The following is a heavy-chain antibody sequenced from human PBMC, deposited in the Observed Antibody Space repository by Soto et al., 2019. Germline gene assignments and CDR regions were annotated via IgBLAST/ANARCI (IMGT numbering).Heavy chain of an antibody. J-gene: IGHJ6*02. CDR2: IHYSGST. CDR1: GGSISSGDYY. CDR3: ARASYYYGMDV. V-gene: IGHV4-30-4*01. Sequence: SEPLSLTCPVSGGSISSGDYYWSWIRQPPGKGLEWIGYIHYSGSTYYNPSLKSRVTISVDTSKNQFSLKLSSVTAADTAVYYCARASYYYGMDVWGQGTTVTVSS.